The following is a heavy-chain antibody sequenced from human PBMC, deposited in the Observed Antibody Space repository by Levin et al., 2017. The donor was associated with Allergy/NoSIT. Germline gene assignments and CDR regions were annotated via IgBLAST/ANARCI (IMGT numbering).Heavy chain of an antibody. CDR2: IKPDGSEK. Sequence: GGSLRLSCAASGSTFSSYWMSWVRQAPGKGLEWVANIKPDGSEKYYVDSVKGRFTISRDNAKNLLFLQMNSLRAEDTAVYYCAKEGWSCRSTSCPNWFDPWGQGTLVTVSS. CDR3: AKEGWSCRSTSCPNWFDP. J-gene: IGHJ5*02. V-gene: IGHV3-7*01. D-gene: IGHD2-2*01. CDR1: GSTFSSYW.